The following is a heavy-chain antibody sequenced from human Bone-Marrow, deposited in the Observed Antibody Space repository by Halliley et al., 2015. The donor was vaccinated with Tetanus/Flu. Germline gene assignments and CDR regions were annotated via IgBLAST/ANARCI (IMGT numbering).Heavy chain of an antibody. CDR2: IYESGSP. Sequence: WIGYIYESGSPIYNPSLKSRVTISVDASKNQFSLKLDLLTAADAAVYYCAGGRGYTGRYGMDVWGQGTTVSVSS. D-gene: IGHD6-13*01. CDR3: AGGRGYTGRYGMDV. J-gene: IGHJ6*02. V-gene: IGHV4-59*09.